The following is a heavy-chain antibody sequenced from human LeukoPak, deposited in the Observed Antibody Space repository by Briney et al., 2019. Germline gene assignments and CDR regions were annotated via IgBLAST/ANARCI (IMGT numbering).Heavy chain of an antibody. CDR1: GFTFSSYS. D-gene: IGHD3-16*02. V-gene: IGHV3-72*01. J-gene: IGHJ4*02. Sequence: GGSLRLSCAASGFTFSSYSMNWVRQAPGKGLEWVGRTRNKANSYTTEYAASVKGRFTISRDDSKNSLYLQMNSLKTEDTAVYYCATGGRIYDYVWGSYRDFDYWGQGTLVTVSS. CDR3: ATGGRIYDYVWGSYRDFDY. CDR2: TRNKANSYTT.